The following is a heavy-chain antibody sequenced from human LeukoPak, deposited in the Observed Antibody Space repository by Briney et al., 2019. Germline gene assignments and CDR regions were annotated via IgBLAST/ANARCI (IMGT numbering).Heavy chain of an antibody. D-gene: IGHD2-15*01. V-gene: IGHV3-30*18. CDR3: AKTAPIVVVVAASQPMDV. Sequence: GGSLRLSCTASGFTFGRYAMHWLRQAPGKGLEWVAVIAYDGSNKYSADSLKGQGRFTISRDNSKNTLFLEMNSLRAEDTAVYYCAKTAPIVVVVAASQPMDVWGKGTTVTVSS. CDR1: GFTFGRYA. CDR2: IAYDGSNK. J-gene: IGHJ6*03.